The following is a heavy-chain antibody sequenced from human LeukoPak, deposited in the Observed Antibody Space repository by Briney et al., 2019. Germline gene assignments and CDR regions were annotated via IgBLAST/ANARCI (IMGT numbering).Heavy chain of an antibody. CDR3: AREGSSSWYVSIHGWLDP. J-gene: IGHJ5*02. Sequence: ASVKVSCKASGYTFTSYYMHWVRQAPGQGLEWMGIINPSGGSTSYAQKFQGRVTMTRDTSTSTVYMELSSLRSEDTAVYYCAREGSSSWYVSIHGWLDPWGQGTLVTVSS. V-gene: IGHV1-46*01. CDR2: INPSGGST. CDR1: GYTFTSYY. D-gene: IGHD6-13*01.